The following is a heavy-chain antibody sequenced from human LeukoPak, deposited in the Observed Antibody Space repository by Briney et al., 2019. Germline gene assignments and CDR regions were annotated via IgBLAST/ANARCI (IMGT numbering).Heavy chain of an antibody. V-gene: IGHV5-51*01. D-gene: IGHD3-10*01. J-gene: IGHJ6*02. CDR1: GDSFTSYW. Sequence: GESLKISCKGSGDSFTSYWIGWVRQMPGKGLEWMGIIYPGDSDTRYSPSFQSQVTISADKSISTAYLQWSSLKASDTAMYYCARSVQGVVVDYYGMDVWGQGTTVTVSS. CDR3: ARSVQGVVVDYYGMDV. CDR2: IYPGDSDT.